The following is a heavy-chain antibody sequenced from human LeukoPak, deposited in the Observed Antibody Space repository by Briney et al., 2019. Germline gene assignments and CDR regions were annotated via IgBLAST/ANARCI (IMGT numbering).Heavy chain of an antibody. CDR3: AREPLDIVVVPPNQPLTPIGAFDI. Sequence: GASVKVSCKASGGTFSSYAISWVRQAPGQGLEWMGRIIPILGIANYAQKFQGRVTITADKSTSTAYMELSSLRSEDTAVYYCAREPLDIVVVPPNQPLTPIGAFDIWGQGTMVTVSS. CDR2: IIPILGIA. J-gene: IGHJ3*02. CDR1: GGTFSSYA. V-gene: IGHV1-69*04. D-gene: IGHD2-2*01.